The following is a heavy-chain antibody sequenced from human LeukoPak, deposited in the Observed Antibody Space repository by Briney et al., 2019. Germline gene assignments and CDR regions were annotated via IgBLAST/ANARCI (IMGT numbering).Heavy chain of an antibody. Sequence: GGSLRLSCAASGFTFSSYWMHWVRQAPGKGLVWVSRINSDGGSTSYADSVKGRFTISRDNAKNTLYLQMNSLRVEDMAVYYCARDLVVRGRWSWFDPRGQGTLVTVSS. CDR3: ARDLVVRGRWSWFDP. J-gene: IGHJ5*02. V-gene: IGHV3-74*01. CDR1: GFTFSSYW. CDR2: INSDGGST. D-gene: IGHD3-10*01.